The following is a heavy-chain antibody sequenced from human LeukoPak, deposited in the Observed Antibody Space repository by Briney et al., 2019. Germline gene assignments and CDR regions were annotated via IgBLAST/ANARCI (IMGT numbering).Heavy chain of an antibody. Sequence: EASVKVSCKASGCTFTSYYMHWVRQAPGQGLEWMGIINPSGGSTSYAQKFQGRVTMTRDTSTSTVYMELSSLRSEDTAVYYCARGTGSVVTAAPTDYWGQGTLVTVSS. CDR2: INPSGGST. CDR1: GCTFTSYY. V-gene: IGHV1-46*01. D-gene: IGHD2-21*02. J-gene: IGHJ4*02. CDR3: ARGTGSVVTAAPTDY.